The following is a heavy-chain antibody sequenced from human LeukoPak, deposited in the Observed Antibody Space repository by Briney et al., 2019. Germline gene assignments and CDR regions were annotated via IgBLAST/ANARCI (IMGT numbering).Heavy chain of an antibody. J-gene: IGHJ4*01. Sequence: GGSLRLSCAASGFTVSSYYMSWVRQAPGKGLEWVSVIYSGGSTYYADSVKGRFTISRDNSKNTLYLQMNSLRAEDTAVYYCARGYSSGWYGCPFDYWGHGTLVTVSS. D-gene: IGHD6-19*01. CDR2: IYSGGST. CDR1: GFTVSSYY. V-gene: IGHV3-53*01. CDR3: ARGYSSGWYGCPFDY.